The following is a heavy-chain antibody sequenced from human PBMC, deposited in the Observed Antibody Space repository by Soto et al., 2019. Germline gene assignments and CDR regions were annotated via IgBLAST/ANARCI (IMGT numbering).Heavy chain of an antibody. CDR3: ARGPRYCSTTTCFSGVTWFDP. Sequence: ASVKVSCKASGYTFTSYGISWVRQAPGQGFEWMGWISSYNGNTNYAQKVQGRVTLTTDTSTSTTYMELRSLRSDDTAVYYCARGPRYCSTTTCFSGVTWFDPWGQGTLVTVSS. V-gene: IGHV1-18*04. D-gene: IGHD2-2*01. CDR1: GYTFTSYG. J-gene: IGHJ5*02. CDR2: ISSYNGNT.